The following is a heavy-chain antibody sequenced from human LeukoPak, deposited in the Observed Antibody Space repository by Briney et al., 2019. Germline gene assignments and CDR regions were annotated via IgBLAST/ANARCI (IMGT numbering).Heavy chain of an antibody. J-gene: IGHJ4*02. CDR3: ARAVYCSSTSCYRGYFDY. CDR2: MSSSSSYI. CDR1: GFTFSSYS. D-gene: IGHD2-2*01. V-gene: IGHV3-21*01. Sequence: GGSLRLSCAASGFTFSSYSMNWVRQAPGKGLEWVSSMSSSSSYIYYADSVKGRFTISRDNAKNSLYLQMNSLRAEDTAVYYCARAVYCSSTSCYRGYFDYWGQGTLVTVSS.